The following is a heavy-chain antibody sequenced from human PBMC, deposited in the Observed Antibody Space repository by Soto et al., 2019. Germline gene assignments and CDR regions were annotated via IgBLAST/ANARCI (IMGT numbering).Heavy chain of an antibody. J-gene: IGHJ6*02. Sequence: QVQLVESGGGVVQPGRSLRLSCAASGFTFSSYGMHWVRQAPGKGLEWVAVISYDGSNKYYADSVKGRFTISRDNSKNTLYLQMNSRRAEDTAVYYCAKDLKDYDFWKGEYYYYGMDVWGQGTTVTVSS. CDR1: GFTFSSYG. D-gene: IGHD3-3*01. CDR2: ISYDGSNK. V-gene: IGHV3-30*18. CDR3: AKDLKDYDFWKGEYYYYGMDV.